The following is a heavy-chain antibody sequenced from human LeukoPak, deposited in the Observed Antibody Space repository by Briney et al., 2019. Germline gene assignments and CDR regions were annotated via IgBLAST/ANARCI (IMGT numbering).Heavy chain of an antibody. D-gene: IGHD6-13*01. CDR1: GDSFTNYL. CDR2: IYPGDSYT. CDR3: ARRLAATGHWAIDY. V-gene: IGHV5-51*01. Sequence: GESLKISCKGSGDSFTNYLIGWVRQMPGKGLEWIGIIYPGDSYTRYRPSFHGQVTISDDQSISTAYLQWSSLKASDTAMYYCARRLAATGHWAIDYWGQGTLVTVSS. J-gene: IGHJ4*02.